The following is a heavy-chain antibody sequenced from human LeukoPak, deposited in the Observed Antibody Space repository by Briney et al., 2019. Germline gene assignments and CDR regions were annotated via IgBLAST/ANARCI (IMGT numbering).Heavy chain of an antibody. J-gene: IGHJ4*02. Sequence: ASVKVSCKASGYTITGYYMHWVRQAPGQGLEWMGWINPNSGGTNYAQKFQGRVTMTRDTSISTAYMELSRLRSDDTAVYYCAGGYCSGGSCYSVNYWGQGTLVTVSS. CDR2: INPNSGGT. D-gene: IGHD2-15*01. CDR3: AGGYCSGGSCYSVNY. V-gene: IGHV1-2*02. CDR1: GYTITGYY.